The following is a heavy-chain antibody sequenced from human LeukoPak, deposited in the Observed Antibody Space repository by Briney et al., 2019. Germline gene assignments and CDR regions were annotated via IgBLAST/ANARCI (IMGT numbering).Heavy chain of an antibody. D-gene: IGHD4-17*01. Sequence: PGRSLRLSCTASGFTFSNYAMNWVRQAPGKGLGWVSAISSGGDRTYYADSVKGRFTISRDNSKNTLYLQMNSLKADDTAIYYCAKGDYGDYGIFASWGQGTLVTVSS. V-gene: IGHV3-23*01. CDR1: GFTFSNYA. CDR3: AKGDYGDYGIFAS. J-gene: IGHJ4*02. CDR2: ISSGGDRT.